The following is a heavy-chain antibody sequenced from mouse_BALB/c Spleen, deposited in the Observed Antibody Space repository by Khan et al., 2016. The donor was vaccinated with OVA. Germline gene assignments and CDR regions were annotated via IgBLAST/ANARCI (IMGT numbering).Heavy chain of an antibody. D-gene: IGHD4-1*01. CDR1: GFTFSTYG. V-gene: IGHV5-6*01. CDR2: IDSDGYYT. CDR3: ASNLTGWFAY. Sequence: EVELVESGGDLMKPGGSLKLSCAASGFTFSTYGMSWVRQTPDKRLEWVATIDSDGYYTYYPDSVQGRFTISRNNAKNTLYLQMSSLKSEDTAMYDGASNLTGWFAYWGQGTLVTVSA. J-gene: IGHJ3*01.